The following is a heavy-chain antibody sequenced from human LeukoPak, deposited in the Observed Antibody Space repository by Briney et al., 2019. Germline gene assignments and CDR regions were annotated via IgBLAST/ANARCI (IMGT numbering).Heavy chain of an antibody. D-gene: IGHD3-9*01. Sequence: PGESLRLSCAASGFSFSSYGMHWVRQAPGKGQEWVAIISYDGSDKYYADSVKGRFTISRDNSKNTLYLQMNSLRAEDTAVYYCAKGCTLFWLKDAFDVWGQGTMVTVSS. V-gene: IGHV3-30*18. J-gene: IGHJ3*01. CDR3: AKGCTLFWLKDAFDV. CDR2: ISYDGSDK. CDR1: GFSFSSYG.